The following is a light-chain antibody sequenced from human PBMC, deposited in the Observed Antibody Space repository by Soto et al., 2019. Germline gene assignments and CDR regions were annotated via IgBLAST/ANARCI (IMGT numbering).Light chain of an antibody. Sequence: QSALTQPASVSGSPGQSITISCTGTSSDVGIYNSVSWYQQHPGKAPKLMIFDVSSRPSGVSNRFSGSKSGNTASLTISGLQAEDEADYYCCSYTSDSTLYVFGTGTKVTVL. CDR3: CSYTSDSTLYV. CDR1: SSDVGIYNS. CDR2: DVS. V-gene: IGLV2-14*03. J-gene: IGLJ1*01.